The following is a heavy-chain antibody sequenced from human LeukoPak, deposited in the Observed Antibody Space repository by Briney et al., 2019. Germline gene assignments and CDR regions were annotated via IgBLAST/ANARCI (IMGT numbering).Heavy chain of an antibody. J-gene: IGHJ4*02. CDR2: IKQDGSEK. D-gene: IGHD5-12*01. Sequence: GGSLRLSCVASGFTFSTYWMSWVRQAPGKGLEWVANIKQDGSEKYYVDSVKGRFTISRDNAKNSLYLHMNSLRAEDTAVNYCAREMGLNIVATFGYWGQGTLVTVSS. CDR3: AREMGLNIVATFGY. V-gene: IGHV3-7*05. CDR1: GFTFSTYW.